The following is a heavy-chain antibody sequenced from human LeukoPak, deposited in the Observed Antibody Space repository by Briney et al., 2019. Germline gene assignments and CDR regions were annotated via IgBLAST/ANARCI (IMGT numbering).Heavy chain of an antibody. J-gene: IGHJ2*01. Sequence: PSETLSLTCAVSVGSFSAYSWSWIREPPGKGLGWIVEIYHSGSATSNTPPQSRVSISVETPKNQFPLKLSSVTAADTAVYYCARGLGGGNSVYFDLWGRGTLVTVSS. V-gene: IGHV4-34*01. CDR3: ARGLGGGNSVYFDL. CDR1: VGSFSAYS. CDR2: IYHSGSA. D-gene: IGHD4-23*01.